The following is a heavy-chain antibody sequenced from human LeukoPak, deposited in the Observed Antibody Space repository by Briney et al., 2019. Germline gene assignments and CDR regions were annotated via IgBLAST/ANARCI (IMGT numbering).Heavy chain of an antibody. J-gene: IGHJ3*02. CDR2: IIPIFGTA. D-gene: IGHD6-13*01. Sequence: SVKVSCKASGGTFSSYAISLVRQAPGQGLEWMGRIIPIFGTANYAQKFQGRVTITTDESTSTAYMELSSLRSEDTAVYYCARDSKTRSSSWPDDAFDIWGQGTMVTVSS. V-gene: IGHV1-69*05. CDR3: ARDSKTRSSSWPDDAFDI. CDR1: GGTFSSYA.